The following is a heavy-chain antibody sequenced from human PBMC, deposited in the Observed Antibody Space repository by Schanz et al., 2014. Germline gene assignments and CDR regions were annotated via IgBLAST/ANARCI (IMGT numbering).Heavy chain of an antibody. V-gene: IGHV1-2*02. Sequence: QVQLVQSGSEVKKPGASVKVSCKASGYTLTNFDINWVRQAPGQGLEWMGWMNPNSGGTNYAQNFQGRVTMTKDTSINTVYMELSTLTSDDTAVYYCARESVSRTRLFDPWGQGTLVTVSS. CDR2: MNPNSGGT. CDR1: GYTLTNFD. D-gene: IGHD3-3*01. CDR3: ARESVSRTRLFDP. J-gene: IGHJ5*02.